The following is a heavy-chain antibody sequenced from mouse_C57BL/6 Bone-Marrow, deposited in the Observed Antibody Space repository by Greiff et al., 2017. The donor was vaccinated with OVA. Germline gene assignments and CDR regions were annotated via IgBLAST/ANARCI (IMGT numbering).Heavy chain of an antibody. CDR3: ARDGITTDYFDY. CDR1: GFTFSSYA. V-gene: IGHV5-4*01. CDR2: ISDGGSYT. Sequence: EVKLVESGGGLVKPGGSLKLSCAASGFTFSSYAMSWVRQTPEKRLEWVATISDGGSYTYYPDNVKGRFTISRDNAKNNLYLQMSHLKSEDTAMYYCARDGITTDYFDYWGQGTTLTVSS. J-gene: IGHJ2*01. D-gene: IGHD1-1*01.